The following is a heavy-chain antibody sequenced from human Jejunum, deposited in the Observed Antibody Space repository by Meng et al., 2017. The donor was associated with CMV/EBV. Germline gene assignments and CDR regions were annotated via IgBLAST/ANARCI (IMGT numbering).Heavy chain of an antibody. Sequence: GSPFRTFNLTWVRQAPGKGLECVSSISHTGNYIYYADSLKGRFTISRDNAKNSLYLQMHSLRADDMAVYYCARDAIPGDPNAFDVWGQGTVVTVSS. CDR2: ISHTGNYI. J-gene: IGHJ3*01. D-gene: IGHD7-27*01. CDR1: GSPFRTFN. V-gene: IGHV3-21*01. CDR3: ARDAIPGDPNAFDV.